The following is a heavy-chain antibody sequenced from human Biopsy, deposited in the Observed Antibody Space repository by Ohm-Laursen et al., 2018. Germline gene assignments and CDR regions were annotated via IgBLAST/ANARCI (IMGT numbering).Heavy chain of an antibody. J-gene: IGHJ6*02. Sequence: ASVKVSCKASGYTFAGYYLHWVRQPPGHGLEWMGWINPNSGNANYAQSFQGRLTVTRDTSISTAYMELTSLTFDDTAIYYCARVPAYPSIDGYYGLDLWGQGTTVIVSS. V-gene: IGHV1-2*02. CDR3: ARVPAYPSIDGYYGLDL. CDR1: GYTFAGYY. CDR2: INPNSGNA. D-gene: IGHD3-9*01.